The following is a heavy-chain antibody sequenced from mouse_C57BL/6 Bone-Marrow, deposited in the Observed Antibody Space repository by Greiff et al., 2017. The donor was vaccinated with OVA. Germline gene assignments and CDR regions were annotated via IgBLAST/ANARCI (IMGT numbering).Heavy chain of an antibody. V-gene: IGHV5-12*01. CDR3: SLITTVVAPPGFAY. CDR2: ISNGGGST. J-gene: IGHJ3*01. Sequence: EVKVVESGGGLVQPGGSLKLSCAASGFTFSDYYMYWVRKTPEKRLEWVAYISNGGGSTYYPDTVKGRFTISRDNAKNTLYLQRSRLKSEDTAMYYGSLITTVVAPPGFAYWGQGTLVTVSA. D-gene: IGHD1-1*01. CDR1: GFTFSDYY.